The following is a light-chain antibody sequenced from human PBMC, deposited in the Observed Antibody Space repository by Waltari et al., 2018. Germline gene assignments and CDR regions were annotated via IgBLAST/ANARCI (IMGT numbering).Light chain of an antibody. V-gene: IGLV3-21*01. J-gene: IGLJ2*01. Sequence: SSVLTQPPSVSLAPGKTARITCGGNNIGVKSVHWYQQKPGQAPARVIYDDSDRPSGIPERFAGSNSGNTATLTISRVEAGDEADYYCQVWDSNTDHVVFGGGTKLTVL. CDR3: QVWDSNTDHVV. CDR1: NIGVKS. CDR2: DDS.